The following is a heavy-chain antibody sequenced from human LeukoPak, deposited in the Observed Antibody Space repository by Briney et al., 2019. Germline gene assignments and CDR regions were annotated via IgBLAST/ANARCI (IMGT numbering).Heavy chain of an antibody. CDR1: GGSISSYY. J-gene: IGHJ4*02. Sequence: SETLSLTCTVSGGSISSYYWSWIRQPAGKGLEWIGRIYTSGSTNYNPSLKSRVTISVDTSKNQFSLKLSSVTAADTAVYYCATAYSSSWYGFPPHYWGQGTLVTVSS. D-gene: IGHD6-13*01. CDR2: IYTSGST. V-gene: IGHV4-4*07. CDR3: ATAYSSSWYGFPPHY.